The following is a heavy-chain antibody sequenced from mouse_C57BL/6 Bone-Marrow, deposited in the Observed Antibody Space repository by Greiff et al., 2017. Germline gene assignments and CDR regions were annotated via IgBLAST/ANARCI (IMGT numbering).Heavy chain of an antibody. D-gene: IGHD1-1*01. V-gene: IGHV1-58*01. Sequence: VQLQQSGAELMKPGASVKMSCKTSGYTFTSYGINWVKQRPGQGLEWIGYISIGNGYTEYNEKFKGKATLTSDPSSSTAYMQLSSLTSEDSAIYFGAREGWVVADFDYWGQGTTLTVSS. CDR1: GYTFTSYG. CDR3: AREGWVVADFDY. CDR2: ISIGNGYT. J-gene: IGHJ2*01.